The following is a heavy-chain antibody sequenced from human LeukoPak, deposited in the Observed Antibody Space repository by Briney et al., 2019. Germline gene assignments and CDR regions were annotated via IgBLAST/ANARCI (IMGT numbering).Heavy chain of an antibody. CDR2: IYTSGST. V-gene: IGHV4-61*02. Sequence: SENLSLTCTVSGGSISSGSYYWSWIRQPAGKGLEWIGRIYTSGSTNYNPSLKSRVTISVDTSKNQFSLKLSSVTAADTAVYYCASTYYGSGSYYGWFDPWGQGTLVTVSS. CDR3: ASTYYGSGSYYGWFDP. CDR1: GGSISSGSYY. D-gene: IGHD3-10*01. J-gene: IGHJ5*02.